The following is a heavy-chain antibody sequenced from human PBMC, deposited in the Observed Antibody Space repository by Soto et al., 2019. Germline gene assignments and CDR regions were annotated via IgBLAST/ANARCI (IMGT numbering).Heavy chain of an antibody. CDR1: GGSISSGGYY. J-gene: IGHJ4*02. V-gene: IGHV4-31*03. Sequence: QVQLQESGPGLVKPSQTLSLTCTVSGGSISSGGYYWSWIRQHPGKGLEWIGYIYYSGSTYYNPSLKSRVTISVDTSKNHLSLKLSSVTAADTAVYYCARAGYCSGGSCYSLYYFDYWGQGTLVTVSS. CDR3: ARAGYCSGGSCYSLYYFDY. CDR2: IYYSGST. D-gene: IGHD2-15*01.